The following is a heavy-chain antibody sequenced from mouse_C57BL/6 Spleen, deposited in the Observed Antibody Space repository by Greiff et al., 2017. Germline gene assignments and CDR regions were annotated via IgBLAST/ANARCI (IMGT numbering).Heavy chain of an antibody. CDR2: IYTGDGDT. CDR3: ARSGPDYFDY. Sequence: VQLQQSGAELVKPGASVKISCKASGYAFSSYWMNWVKQRPGKGLEWIGQIYTGDGDTTYYGTFKGKATLTADKSSRTAYMQLSSLTSEDSAVYFCARSGPDYFDYWGQGTTLTVSS. V-gene: IGHV1-80*01. CDR1: GYAFSSYW. J-gene: IGHJ2*01.